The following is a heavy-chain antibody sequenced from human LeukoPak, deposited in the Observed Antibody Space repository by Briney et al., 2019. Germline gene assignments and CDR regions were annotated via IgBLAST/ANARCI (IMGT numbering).Heavy chain of an antibody. CDR2: INHSGST. V-gene: IGHV4-34*01. CDR1: GGSFSGYY. CDR3: ARAPHFFDTSGSRYYFDY. Sequence: PSETLSLTCAVYGGSFSGYYWSWIRQPPGKGLEWIGEINHSGSTNYSPSLMSRVTISVDTSKNQFSLNLSSVTAADTAVYFCARAPHFFDTSGSRYYFDYWGQGALVTVSS. D-gene: IGHD3-22*01. J-gene: IGHJ4*02.